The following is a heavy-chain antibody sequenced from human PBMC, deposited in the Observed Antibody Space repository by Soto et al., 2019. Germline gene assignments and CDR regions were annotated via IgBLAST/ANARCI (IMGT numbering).Heavy chain of an antibody. CDR1: GYTFTNYG. CDR2: ISGYNGNT. J-gene: IGHJ6*02. Sequence: ASVKVSCKASGYTFTNYGFSWVRQAPGQGLEWMGWISGYNGNTKYAEKFQGRVTMTTDTSTSTAHMELRSLRSDDTAVYYCARDGQQMTPYAMDVWGQGTTVTVSS. CDR3: ARDGQQMTPYAMDV. D-gene: IGHD2-2*01. V-gene: IGHV1-18*01.